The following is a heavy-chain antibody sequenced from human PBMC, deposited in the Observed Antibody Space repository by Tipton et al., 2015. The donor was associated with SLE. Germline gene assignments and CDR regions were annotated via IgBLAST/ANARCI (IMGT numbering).Heavy chain of an antibody. CDR1: GGSISSHY. D-gene: IGHD6-6*01. CDR3: ARGLEQFDYFDY. V-gene: IGHV4-59*11. J-gene: IGHJ4*02. Sequence: TLSLTCTVSGGSISSHYWSWIRQPPGKGLEWIGYIYYSGSTNYNPSLTSRVTISLDTSKNQFSLRLTSVTAADTAVYYCARGLEQFDYFDYWGQGTLVTVSS. CDR2: IYYSGST.